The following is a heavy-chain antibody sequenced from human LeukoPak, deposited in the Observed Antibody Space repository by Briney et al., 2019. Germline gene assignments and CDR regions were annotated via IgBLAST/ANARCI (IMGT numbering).Heavy chain of an antibody. CDR2: IYYSGST. D-gene: IGHD6-13*01. Sequence: SETLSLTCTVSGGSISSYYWSWIRQPPGKGLEWIGYIYYSGSTNYNPSLKSRVTISVDTSKNQFSLKLSSVTAADTAVYYCARLDLQQLGDFDYWGQGTLVTVSS. J-gene: IGHJ4*02. CDR3: ARLDLQQLGDFDY. V-gene: IGHV4-59*08. CDR1: GGSISSYY.